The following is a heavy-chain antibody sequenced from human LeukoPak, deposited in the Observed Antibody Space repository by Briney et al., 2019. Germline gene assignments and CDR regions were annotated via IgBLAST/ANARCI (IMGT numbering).Heavy chain of an antibody. CDR2: IYHSGST. V-gene: IGHV4-38-2*02. CDR1: GYSISRGYY. Sequence: PAETLSLTCTVSGYSISRGYYWGWLRPPPGKGLEWSGIIYHSGSTYYHPPLKSRVTISVDTSKNQFSLTLSSVTAADTAVYYCARALKVHSYYSMDVWGKGTPVTVSS. D-gene: IGHD3-3*02. CDR3: ARALKVHSYYSMDV. J-gene: IGHJ6*03.